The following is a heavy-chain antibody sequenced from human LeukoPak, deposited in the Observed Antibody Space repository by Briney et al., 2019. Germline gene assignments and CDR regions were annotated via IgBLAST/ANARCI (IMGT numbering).Heavy chain of an antibody. CDR2: IIPILGIA. CDR1: GGTFSSYA. Sequence: GASVKVSCKASGGTFSSYAISWVRPAPGQGLGWMGRIIPILGIANYAQKFQGRVTITADKSTSTAYMELSSLRSEDTAVYYCARVLSGVRGVDWFDPWGQGTLVTVSS. V-gene: IGHV1-69*04. J-gene: IGHJ5*02. D-gene: IGHD3-10*01. CDR3: ARVLSGVRGVDWFDP.